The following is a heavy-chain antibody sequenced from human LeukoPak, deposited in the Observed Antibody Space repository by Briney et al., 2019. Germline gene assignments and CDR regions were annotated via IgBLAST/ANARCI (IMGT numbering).Heavy chain of an antibody. Sequence: GGSLRLSCAASGFTFTSYTMNRVRQAPGKGLEWVSDISSSGSYIDYADSVEGRFTISRDNAKNSLFLQMNSLRAEDTAVYYCARAGNAFDIWGQGTMVTVSS. J-gene: IGHJ3*02. CDR3: ARAGNAFDI. D-gene: IGHD6-13*01. CDR1: GFTFTSYT. CDR2: ISSSGSYI. V-gene: IGHV3-21*01.